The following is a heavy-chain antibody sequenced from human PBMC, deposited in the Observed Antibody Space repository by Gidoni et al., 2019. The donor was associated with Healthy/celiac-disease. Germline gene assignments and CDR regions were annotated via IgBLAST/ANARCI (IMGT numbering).Heavy chain of an antibody. CDR2: IIPIFGTA. CDR1: GGTFSSYA. Sequence: QVQLVQSGAEVKKPGSSVKVSCKASGGTFSSYAISWVRQAPGQGLEWMGGIIPIFGTANDAQKFQGRVTITADESTSTAYMELSSLGSEDTAVYYCAKGGAAPNYYYYYMDVWGKGTTVTVSS. V-gene: IGHV1-69*01. J-gene: IGHJ6*03. D-gene: IGHD1-26*01. CDR3: AKGGAAPNYYYYYMDV.